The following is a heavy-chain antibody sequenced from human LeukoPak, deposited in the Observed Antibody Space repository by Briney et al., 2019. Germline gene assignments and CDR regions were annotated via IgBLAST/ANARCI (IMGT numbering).Heavy chain of an antibody. CDR2: INSDESTT. J-gene: IGHJ4*02. Sequence: PGGSLRLSCAASGFSFSSYWMYWVRQAPREGLVWVSSINSDESTTNYADSVKGRFTISRDNAKNTLYLQMNSLRAEDTAVYYCARVRGFGELFNYWGQGTLVTVSS. CDR1: GFSFSSYW. V-gene: IGHV3-74*01. CDR3: ARVRGFGELFNY. D-gene: IGHD3-10*01.